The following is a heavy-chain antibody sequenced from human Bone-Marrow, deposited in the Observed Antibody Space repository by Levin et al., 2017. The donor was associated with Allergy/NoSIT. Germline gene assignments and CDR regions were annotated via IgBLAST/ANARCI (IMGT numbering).Heavy chain of an antibody. J-gene: IGHJ4*02. CDR1: GGSISGGGDY. D-gene: IGHD6-25*01. CDR2: IHHSGST. CDR3: ARGKAAAGLLDS. V-gene: IGHV4-31*03. Sequence: SETLSLTCTVSGGSISGGGDYWNWIRQQPGKGLEWMGSIHHSGSTFYNPSLRSRLSLSVDTSESQLSLQLTSVIAADTAVYFCARGKAAAGLLDSWGQGTLVTVSS.